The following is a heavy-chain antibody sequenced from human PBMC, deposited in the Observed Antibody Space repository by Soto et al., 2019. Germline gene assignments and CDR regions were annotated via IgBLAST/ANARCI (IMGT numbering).Heavy chain of an antibody. J-gene: IGHJ4*02. CDR2: IKQDGSEK. CDR3: ARDMPSWYYYDSSGYYLDY. Sequence: LRLSCAASGFTFSSYWMSWVRQAPGKGLEWVANIKQDGSEKYYVDSVKGRFTISRDNAKNPLYLQMNSLRAEDTAVYYCARDMPSWYYYDSSGYYLDYWGQGTLVTVSS. D-gene: IGHD3-22*01. CDR1: GFTFSSYW. V-gene: IGHV3-7*01.